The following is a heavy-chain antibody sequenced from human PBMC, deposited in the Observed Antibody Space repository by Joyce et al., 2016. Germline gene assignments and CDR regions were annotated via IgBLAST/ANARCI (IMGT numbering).Heavy chain of an antibody. D-gene: IGHD3-22*01. CDR1: GGTFSDHA. J-gene: IGHJ4*02. V-gene: IGHV1-69*11. CDR3: ARGGKSYYESSGYYFDY. CDR2: IVPIVVTQ. Sequence: QVQLVQSGAELRKPGSSVMVSCKASGGTFSDHAIRWVRQAPGQGPEWMGRIVPIVVTQQYGQRFQDRVTITAYDSTSTVYLELSSLRSEDTAVYYCARGGKSYYESSGYYFDYWGQGTLVTVSS.